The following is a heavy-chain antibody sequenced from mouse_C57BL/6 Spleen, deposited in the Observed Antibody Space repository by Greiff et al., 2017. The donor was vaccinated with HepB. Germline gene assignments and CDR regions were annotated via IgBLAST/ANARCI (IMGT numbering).Heavy chain of an antibody. CDR3: ARDYYGNYEWYFDV. D-gene: IGHD2-1*01. V-gene: IGHV1-82*01. J-gene: IGHJ1*03. CDR1: GYAFSSSW. CDR2: IYPGDGDT. Sequence: VQLQQSGPELVKPGASVKISCKASGYAFSSSWMNWVKQRPGKGLEWIGRIYPGDGDTNYNGKFKGKATLTADKSSSTAYMQLSSLTSEDSAVYFCARDYYGNYEWYFDVWGTGTTVTVSS.